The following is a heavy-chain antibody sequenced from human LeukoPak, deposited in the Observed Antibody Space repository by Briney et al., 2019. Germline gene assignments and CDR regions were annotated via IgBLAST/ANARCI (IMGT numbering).Heavy chain of an antibody. CDR1: GGSISSYY. Sequence: PSETLSLTCTVSGGSISSYYWSWIRQPPGKGLEWIGYFYYSGTSNYNPSLQSRVTISGDTSMNRLSLRLISVTAADTAVYYCARVPISVIVAEGAFDIWGQGTMVAVSS. CDR3: ARVPISVIVAEGAFDI. D-gene: IGHD5-12*01. CDR2: FYYSGTS. V-gene: IGHV4-59*01. J-gene: IGHJ3*02.